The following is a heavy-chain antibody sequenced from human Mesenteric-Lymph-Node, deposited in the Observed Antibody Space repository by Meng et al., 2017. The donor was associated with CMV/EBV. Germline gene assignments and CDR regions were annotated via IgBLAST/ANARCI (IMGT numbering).Heavy chain of an antibody. J-gene: IGHJ4*02. Sequence: ESLKISCAASGFTFDDYAMHWVRQAPGKGLEWVSLISWDGGSTYYADSVKGRFTISRDNSKNSLYLQMNSLRAEDTALYYCAKDSEPNVDTAMAVDYWGQGTLVTVSS. V-gene: IGHV3-43D*03. D-gene: IGHD5-18*01. CDR2: ISWDGGST. CDR1: GFTFDDYA. CDR3: AKDSEPNVDTAMAVDY.